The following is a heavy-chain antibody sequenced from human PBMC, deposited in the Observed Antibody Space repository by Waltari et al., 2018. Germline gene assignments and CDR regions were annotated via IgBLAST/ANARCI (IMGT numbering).Heavy chain of an antibody. CDR2: FIISTKTF. J-gene: IGHJ3*02. Sequence: EVRLVETGGVLVLAGGSVGLSCVASGFSFRGYSRTGARQATGKGQDLVSHFIISTKTFYYPHQLKGPSTISRDKATHSLYLKLNSLRAGDSAVYYSARELETGTTYYAFDIRCQRTMVTVSP. D-gene: IGHD1-1*01. CDR1: GFSFRGYS. CDR3: ARELETGTTYYAFDI. V-gene: IGHV3-48*01.